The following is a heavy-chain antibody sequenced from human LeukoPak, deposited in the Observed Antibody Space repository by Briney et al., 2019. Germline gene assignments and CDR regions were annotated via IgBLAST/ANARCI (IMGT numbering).Heavy chain of an antibody. V-gene: IGHV3-48*04. D-gene: IGHD6-13*01. J-gene: IGHJ4*02. Sequence: GGSLRLSCAASGFTFSGYWMNWVRQAPGKGLEWVSYISSSGSMLHYADSVEGRFTISRDNAKNSLYLQMSSLRVEDTAVYYCTRRPYSSSWYYFDYWGQGTLVTVSS. CDR3: TRRPYSSSWYYFDY. CDR1: GFTFSGYW. CDR2: ISSSGSML.